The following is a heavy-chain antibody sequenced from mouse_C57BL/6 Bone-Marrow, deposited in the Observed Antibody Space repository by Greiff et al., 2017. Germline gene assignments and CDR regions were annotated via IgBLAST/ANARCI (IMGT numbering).Heavy chain of an antibody. D-gene: IGHD1-1*01. CDR1: GYTFTSYW. J-gene: IGHJ3*01. CDR2: IDPSDSYT. V-gene: IGHV1-69*01. Sequence: VQLQQPGAELVMPGASVKLSCKASGYTFTSYWMHWVKQRPGQGLEWIGEIDPSDSYTNYNQKFKGKSTLTVDKSSSTAYMQLSSLTSEDSAVYYCARSLITTVVATPSWFAYWGQGTLVTVSA. CDR3: ARSLITTVVATPSWFAY.